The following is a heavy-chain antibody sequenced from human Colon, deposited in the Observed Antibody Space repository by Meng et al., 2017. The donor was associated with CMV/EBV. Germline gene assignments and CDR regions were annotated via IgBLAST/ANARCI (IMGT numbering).Heavy chain of an antibody. Sequence: KASGYTFTGYYMNWVRQAPGQGLEWMGRINPDSGGTDYAQKLQGRVTMTRDTSISTAYMELSRLTSDDTAVYYCARRYGTGSYRDYWGQGTLVTVSS. CDR1: GYTFTGYY. CDR3: ARRYGTGSYRDY. CDR2: INPDSGGT. V-gene: IGHV1-2*06. D-gene: IGHD3-10*01. J-gene: IGHJ4*02.